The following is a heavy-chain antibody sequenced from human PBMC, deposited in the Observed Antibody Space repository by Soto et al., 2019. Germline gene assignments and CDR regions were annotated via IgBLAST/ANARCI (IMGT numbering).Heavy chain of an antibody. Sequence: GGSLRLSCAASGFTFSSYWMSWVRQAPGKGLEWVANIKQDGSEKYYVDSVKGRFTISRDNAKNSLYLQMNSLRAEDTAVYYCAKVGPGSSWFFDYWGQGTLVTVSS. D-gene: IGHD6-13*01. V-gene: IGHV3-7*01. CDR2: IKQDGSEK. J-gene: IGHJ4*02. CDR1: GFTFSSYW. CDR3: AKVGPGSSWFFDY.